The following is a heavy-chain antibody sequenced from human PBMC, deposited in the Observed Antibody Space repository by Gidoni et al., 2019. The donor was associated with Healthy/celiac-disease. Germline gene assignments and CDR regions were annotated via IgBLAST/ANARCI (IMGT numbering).Heavy chain of an antibody. V-gene: IGHV3-30*18. CDR2: ISYDGSNK. Sequence: QVQLVESGAGVVQPGRSLRLSCAASGFTFSSYGMHWVRQAPGKGLEWVAVISYDGSNKYYADSVKGRFTISRDNSKNTLYLQMNSLRAEDTAVYYCAKDLEDSGSYYGVDYWGQGTLVTVSS. D-gene: IGHD1-26*01. CDR1: GFTFSSYG. CDR3: AKDLEDSGSYYGVDY. J-gene: IGHJ4*02.